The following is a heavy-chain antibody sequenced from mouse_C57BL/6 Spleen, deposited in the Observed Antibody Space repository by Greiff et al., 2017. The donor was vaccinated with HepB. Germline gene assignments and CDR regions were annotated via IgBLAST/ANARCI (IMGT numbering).Heavy chain of an antibody. CDR1: GYTFTDHT. J-gene: IGHJ3*01. CDR2: IYPRDGSN. CDR3: ARSPPHYYGSSYTWFAY. D-gene: IGHD1-1*01. V-gene: IGHV1-78*01. Sequence: QVQLRQSDAELVKPGASVKISCKVSGYTFTDHTIHWMKQRPEQGLEWIGYIYPRDGSNKYNEKFKGKATLTADKSSSTAYMQLNRLTAEDSAVYFCARSPPHYYGSSYTWFAYWGQGTLVTVSA.